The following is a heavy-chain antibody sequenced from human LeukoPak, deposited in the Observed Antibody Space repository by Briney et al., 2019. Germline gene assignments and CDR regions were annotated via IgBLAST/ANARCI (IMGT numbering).Heavy chain of an antibody. J-gene: IGHJ4*02. Sequence: GGSLRLSCAASGFAVSSNYMSWVRQAPGKGLEWVSVIYSGGSTYYADSVKGRFTISRDNSKNTLYLQMNSLRAEDTAVYYCARVAPFGDYDWGTYYFDYWGQGTLVTVSS. CDR1: GFAVSSNY. CDR3: ARVAPFGDYDWGTYYFDY. D-gene: IGHD4-17*01. CDR2: IYSGGST. V-gene: IGHV3-53*01.